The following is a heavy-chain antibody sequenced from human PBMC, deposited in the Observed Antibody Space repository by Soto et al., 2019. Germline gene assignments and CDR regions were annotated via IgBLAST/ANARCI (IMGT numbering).Heavy chain of an antibody. V-gene: IGHV4-39*07. CDR3: ARVRLDFRAFDI. J-gene: IGHJ3*02. CDR2: IYYSGST. D-gene: IGHD3-3*01. Sequence: ETLSLTCTVSGGSISSSSYYWGWIRQPPGKGLEWIGSIYYSGSTYYNPSLKSRVTISVDTSKNQFSLKLSSVTAADTAVYYCARVRLDFRAFDIWGQGTMVTVSS. CDR1: GGSISSSSYY.